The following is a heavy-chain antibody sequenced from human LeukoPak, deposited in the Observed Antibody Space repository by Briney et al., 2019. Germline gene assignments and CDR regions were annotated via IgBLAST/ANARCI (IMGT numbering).Heavy chain of an antibody. CDR3: APVVVIRGVTYFEY. CDR1: GGSISSYY. V-gene: IGHV4-59*01. CDR2: LFYSGST. J-gene: IGHJ4*02. D-gene: IGHD2/OR15-2a*01. Sequence: SETLSLTCAVSGGSISSYYWSWIRQPPGKGLEWIAYLFYSGSTDYNPSLESRVTISVDTSKNQFSLKLRSVTAADPAVHYCAPVVVIRGVTYFEYWGQGTLVTVSS.